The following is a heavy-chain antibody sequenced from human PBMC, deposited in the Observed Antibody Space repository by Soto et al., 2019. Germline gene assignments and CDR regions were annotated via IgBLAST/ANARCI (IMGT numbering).Heavy chain of an antibody. CDR2: INHSGST. J-gene: IGHJ4*02. Sequence: QVQLQQWGAGLLKPSETLSLTCAVYGGSFSGYYWSWIRQPPGKGLVWVWEINHSGSTNYNPPLKSAITISVDTSKNQFSLKLSSVTGADTAVYYCAREALLYFYWLSPQYYFDYWGQGTLVTVAS. CDR3: AREALLYFYWLSPQYYFDY. V-gene: IGHV4-34*01. CDR1: GGSFSGYY. D-gene: IGHD3-9*01.